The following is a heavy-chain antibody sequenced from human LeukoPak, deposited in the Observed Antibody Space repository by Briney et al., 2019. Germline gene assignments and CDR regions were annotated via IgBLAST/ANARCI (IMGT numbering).Heavy chain of an antibody. CDR1: GDSINSLDL. CDR2: MYLSGTT. CDR3: AGLVGRYSSGLYYYYFDY. V-gene: IGHV4-4*02. J-gene: IGHJ4*02. Sequence: PSETLSLTCTVSGDSINSLDLWSWVRQPPGKGLEWIGEMYLSGTTHSNPSVKSRVTISIDKSKNQFFLNLSSVTAADTAVYYCAGLVGRYSSGLYYYYFDYWGQGILVTVSS. D-gene: IGHD3-22*01.